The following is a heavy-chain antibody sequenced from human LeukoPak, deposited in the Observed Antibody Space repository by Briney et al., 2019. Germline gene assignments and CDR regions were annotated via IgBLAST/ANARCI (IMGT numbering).Heavy chain of an antibody. CDR3: AIGLGDYYDSSGYLYFDY. CDR2: ISAYNGNT. D-gene: IGHD3-22*01. CDR1: GYTFTSNY. V-gene: IGHV1-18*04. J-gene: IGHJ4*02. Sequence: ASVKVSCKASGYTFTSNYMHWVRQAPGQGLEWMGWISAYNGNTNYAQKLQGRVTMTTDTSTSTAYMELRSLRSDDTAVYYCAIGLGDYYDSSGYLYFDYWGQGTLVTVSS.